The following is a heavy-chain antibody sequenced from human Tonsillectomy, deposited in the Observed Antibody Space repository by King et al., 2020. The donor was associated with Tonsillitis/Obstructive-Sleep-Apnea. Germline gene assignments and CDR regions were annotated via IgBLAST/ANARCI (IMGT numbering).Heavy chain of an antibody. D-gene: IGHD2-21*01. Sequence: QLVQSGAEVKTPGASVKVSCKASGYTFTRYYIHWVRQARGQGLEWMGIINPSSGVTTYAQKFQGRVSMTTDTSASTVYLGLSSLRSEDTAVYYCARDDNVGRYIDSWGQGTLVTVSS. CDR1: GYTFTRYY. V-gene: IGHV1-46*01. CDR2: INPSSGVT. CDR3: ARDDNVGRYIDS. J-gene: IGHJ4*02.